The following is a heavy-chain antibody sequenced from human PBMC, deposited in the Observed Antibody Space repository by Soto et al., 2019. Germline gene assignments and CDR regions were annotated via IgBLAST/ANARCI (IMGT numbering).Heavy chain of an antibody. CDR1: GGSMSSYY. CDR3: ARDSGSGSYSYNYFDP. Sequence: SETLYLTCTVSGGSMSSYYWSWIREPPGKGLEWIGYIYYSGITKYSPSLKSRVTISVDTSKNQFSLKLSSVTAADTAVYYCARDSGSGSYSYNYFDPWGQGTLVTVS. J-gene: IGHJ5*02. V-gene: IGHV4-59*01. CDR2: IYYSGIT. D-gene: IGHD3-10*01.